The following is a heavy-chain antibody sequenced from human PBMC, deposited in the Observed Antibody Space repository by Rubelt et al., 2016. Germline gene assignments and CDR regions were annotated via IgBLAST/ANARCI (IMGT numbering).Heavy chain of an antibody. CDR1: GFSLSTSGVG. V-gene: IGHV2-5*02. J-gene: IGHJ4*02. Sequence: QITLKESGPTLVKPTQTLTLTCTFSGFSLSTSGVGVGWIRQPPGKALEWLALIYWDDDKRNSPSLKSRSTITKDTSKNPVVLKMTNMDPVDTATYYCAHSYPGTDFDYWGQGTLVTVSS. CDR2: IYWDDDK. CDR3: AHSYPGTDFDY.